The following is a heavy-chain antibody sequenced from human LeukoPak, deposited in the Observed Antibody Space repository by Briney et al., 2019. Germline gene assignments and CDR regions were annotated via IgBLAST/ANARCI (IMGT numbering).Heavy chain of an antibody. V-gene: IGHV3-7*03. Sequence: GGSLRLSCTASGFSFSNHYMRWIRQAPGKGLEWVANINEDGSNKWHLGSVKGRFTVSRDNARNSLYLQMNSLRAEDTGTYYCAKTHYDLLDVWGQGTTVTVSS. D-gene: IGHD5-12*01. CDR1: GFSFSNHY. CDR3: AKTHYDLLDV. CDR2: INEDGSNK. J-gene: IGHJ6*02.